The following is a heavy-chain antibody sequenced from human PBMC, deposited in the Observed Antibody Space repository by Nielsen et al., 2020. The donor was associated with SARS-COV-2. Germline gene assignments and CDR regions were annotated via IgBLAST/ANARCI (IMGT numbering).Heavy chain of an antibody. V-gene: IGHV3-21*01. CDR3: ARGYYDFWSGYEKYYFDY. J-gene: IGHJ4*02. CDR1: GFTFSSYS. D-gene: IGHD3-3*01. Sequence: GESLRLSCAASGFTFSSYSMNWVRQAPGKGLEWVSSISSSSSYIYYADSVKGRFTISRDNAKNSLYLQMNSLRAEDTAVYYCARGYYDFWSGYEKYYFDYWGQGTLVTVSS. CDR2: ISSSSSYI.